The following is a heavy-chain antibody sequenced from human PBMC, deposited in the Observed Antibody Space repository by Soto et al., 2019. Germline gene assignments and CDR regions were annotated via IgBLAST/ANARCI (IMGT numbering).Heavy chain of an antibody. V-gene: IGHV3-23*01. Sequence: GGSLSLSCAAAGFTFSSYAMSWVGQAPGKGLEWVSVISGSGASTYYADSVKGRFTISRDNSKNTLYLQMNSLRAEDTAVYYCAKLGSPYSSSFYNYWGQGTLVTVSS. CDR1: GFTFSSYA. CDR2: ISGSGAST. CDR3: AKLGSPYSSSFYNY. J-gene: IGHJ4*02. D-gene: IGHD6-13*01.